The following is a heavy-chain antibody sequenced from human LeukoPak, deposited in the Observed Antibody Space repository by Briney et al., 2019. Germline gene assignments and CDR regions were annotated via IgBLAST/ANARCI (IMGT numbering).Heavy chain of an antibody. CDR3: ARGRGFCSGGSCYNSFDP. CDR2: ISGSGGST. V-gene: IGHV3-23*01. J-gene: IGHJ5*02. CDR1: GFTFSSYA. Sequence: PGGSLRLSCAASGFTFSSYAMSWVRQAPAKGLEWVSTISGSGGSTYYADSVKGRFTISRDNSRNTLSVQMNGLRADDTAVYFCARGRGFCSGGSCYNSFDPWGQGTLVTVSS. D-gene: IGHD2-15*01.